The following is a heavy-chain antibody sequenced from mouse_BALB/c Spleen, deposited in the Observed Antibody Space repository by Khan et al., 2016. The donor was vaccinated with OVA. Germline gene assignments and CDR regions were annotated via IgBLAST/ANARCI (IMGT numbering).Heavy chain of an antibody. V-gene: IGHV5-6*01. Sequence: EVQGVESGGDLVKPGGSLKLSCAASGFTFSSYSMSWVRQTPDKRLEWVARISSGGDYTYYPDIVKGRFTISRDNAKNTLYLEMSSLKSEDTAMYYCASPLTGSFAYWGQGTLVTVSA. CDR2: ISSGGDYT. J-gene: IGHJ3*01. CDR3: ASPLTGSFAY. CDR1: GFTFSSYS. D-gene: IGHD4-1*01.